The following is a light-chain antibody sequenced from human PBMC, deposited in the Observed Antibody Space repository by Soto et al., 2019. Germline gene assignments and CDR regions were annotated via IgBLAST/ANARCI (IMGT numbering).Light chain of an antibody. Sequence: QSVLTQPPSASGTPGQRVTISCSGSSSNIGANTVSWYQQLPQSAPKLLIFSNNQRPSGVPDRFSGSKSGTSASLAISGLQSEDEADYYCATWADGLNSYVFGTGTKLTVL. CDR1: SSNIGANT. J-gene: IGLJ1*01. CDR3: ATWADGLNSYV. V-gene: IGLV1-44*01. CDR2: SNN.